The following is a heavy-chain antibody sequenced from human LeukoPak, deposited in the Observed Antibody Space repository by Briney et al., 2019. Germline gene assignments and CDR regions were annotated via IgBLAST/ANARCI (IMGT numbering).Heavy chain of an antibody. V-gene: IGHV3-7*01. CDR1: GFTFSSYW. CDR3: ARDTGGGYSCYDC. Sequence: GGSLRLSCAASGFTFSSYWMTWMRQAPGKGLEWVANIKQDGSEKYYVDSVKGRFTIARDNAKNSLYLQMNSLRAEDTAVYYCARDTGGGYSCYDCWGQGTLVTVSS. J-gene: IGHJ4*02. CDR2: IKQDGSEK. D-gene: IGHD5-18*01.